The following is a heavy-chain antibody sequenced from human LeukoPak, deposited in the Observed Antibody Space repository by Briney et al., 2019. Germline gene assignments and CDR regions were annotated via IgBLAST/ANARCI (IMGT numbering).Heavy chain of an antibody. J-gene: IGHJ4*02. CDR3: ARDHPYYYDSSGYYYPIDY. Sequence: VASVKVSCKASGYTFTGYYMHWVRQAPGQGLEWMGRINPNSGGTNYAQKFQGRVTMTRDTSISTAYMELSRLRSDDTAVYYCARDHPYYYDSSGYYYPIDYWGQGTLVTVSS. CDR1: GYTFTGYY. V-gene: IGHV1-2*06. D-gene: IGHD3-22*01. CDR2: INPNSGGT.